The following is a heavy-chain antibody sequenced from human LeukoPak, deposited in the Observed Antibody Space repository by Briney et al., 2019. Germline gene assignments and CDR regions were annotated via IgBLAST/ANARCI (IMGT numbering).Heavy chain of an antibody. V-gene: IGHV3-7*01. D-gene: IGHD2-21*02. Sequence: PGGSLRLSCAVSGFTFSKYGMNWVRQAPGKGLQWLANIKQDGTVQHYVDSVKGRFTISRDNAKNSLFLQMNSLRAEDTALYYCARDYTATGAMDVWGQGTTVTVS. CDR3: ARDYTATGAMDV. CDR1: GFTFSKYG. J-gene: IGHJ6*02. CDR2: IKQDGTVQ.